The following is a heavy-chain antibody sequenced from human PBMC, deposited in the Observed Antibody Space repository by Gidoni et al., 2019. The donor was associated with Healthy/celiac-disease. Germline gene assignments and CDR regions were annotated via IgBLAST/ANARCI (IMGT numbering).Heavy chain of an antibody. Sequence: EVQLVESGGGLVKPGGSLRLSCAASGFTFSSYSMHWVRQAPGKGLEWVSSISSSSSYIYYADSVKGRFTISRDNAKNSLYLQMNSLRAEDTAVYYCARADCKGQYYYGSGSQDCGMDVWGQGTTVTVSS. D-gene: IGHD3-10*01. CDR2: ISSSSSYI. J-gene: IGHJ6*02. CDR3: ARADCKGQYYYGSGSQDCGMDV. V-gene: IGHV3-21*01. CDR1: GFTFSSYS.